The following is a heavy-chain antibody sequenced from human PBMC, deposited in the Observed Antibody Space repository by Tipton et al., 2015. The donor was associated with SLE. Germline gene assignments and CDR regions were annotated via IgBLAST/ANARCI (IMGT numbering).Heavy chain of an antibody. V-gene: IGHV4-34*01. Sequence: LRLFCAVYGGSFSGYYWSWIRQPPGKGLEWIGEINHSGSTNYNPSLKSRVTISVDTSKNQFSLKLSSVTAADTAVYYCARPFGAYYYDSSGPLNPFDIWGQGTMVTVSS. CDR1: GGSFSGYY. J-gene: IGHJ3*02. D-gene: IGHD3-22*01. CDR2: INHSGST. CDR3: ARPFGAYYYDSSGPLNPFDI.